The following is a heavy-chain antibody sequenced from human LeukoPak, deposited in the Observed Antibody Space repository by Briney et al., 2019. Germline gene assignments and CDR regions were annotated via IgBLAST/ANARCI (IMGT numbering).Heavy chain of an antibody. CDR2: ISSSGSTI. CDR3: ARYSLQQLPPSYFDY. Sequence: GGSLRLSCAASGFTFSSYEMNWVRQAPGKGLEWVSYISSSGSTIYYADSVKGRFTISRDNAKNSLYLQMNSLRAADTAVYYCARYSLQQLPPSYFDYWGQGTLVTVSS. D-gene: IGHD6-13*01. V-gene: IGHV3-48*03. J-gene: IGHJ4*02. CDR1: GFTFSSYE.